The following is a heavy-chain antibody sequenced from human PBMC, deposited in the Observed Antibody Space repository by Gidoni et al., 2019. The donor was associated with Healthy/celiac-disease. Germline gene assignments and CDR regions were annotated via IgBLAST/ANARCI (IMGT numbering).Heavy chain of an antibody. CDR2: ISGSGGSK. CDR3: AKGAGIAAAGTLNDY. D-gene: IGHD6-13*01. CDR1: GFTFSSYA. J-gene: IGHJ4*02. V-gene: IGHV3-23*01. Sequence: EVQLLESGGGLVQPGGSLRLPCAASGFTFSSYAMSWVRQAPGKGLEWFSAISGSGGSKYYADSVKGRFTISRDNSKNTLYLQMNSLRAEDTAVYYCAKGAGIAAAGTLNDYWGQGTLVTVSS.